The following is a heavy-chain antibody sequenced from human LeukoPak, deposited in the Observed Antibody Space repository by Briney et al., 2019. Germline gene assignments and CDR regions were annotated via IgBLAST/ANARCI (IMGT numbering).Heavy chain of an antibody. D-gene: IGHD2-2*01. J-gene: IGHJ6*03. CDR2: LRYDGSNK. V-gene: IGHV3-30*02. Sequence: GGSLRLSCAASGFTFSTYGMHWVRQAPGKGLEWVAFLRYDGSNKYYADSVKGRFTISRDTSKNTLYLQMSSLRAEDTAVYYCAKDVVNCGSTSCYFYYYMDVWGKGTTVTVSS. CDR1: GFTFSTYG. CDR3: AKDVVNCGSTSCYFYYYMDV.